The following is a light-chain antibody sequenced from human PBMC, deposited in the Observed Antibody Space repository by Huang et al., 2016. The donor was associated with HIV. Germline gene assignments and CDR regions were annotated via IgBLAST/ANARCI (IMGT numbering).Light chain of an antibody. CDR3: QQYDNWPPRYT. Sequence: EVVMTQSPDTLSVSPGERVTLSCRASHNINYNLAWYQQRPGQAPRLLIYGASSRASGIPARFSGGGSGTEFTLTINSLRSEDFAVYTCQQYDNWPPRYTFGQGTRVEAK. CDR1: HNINYN. J-gene: IGKJ2*01. V-gene: IGKV3-15*01. CDR2: GAS.